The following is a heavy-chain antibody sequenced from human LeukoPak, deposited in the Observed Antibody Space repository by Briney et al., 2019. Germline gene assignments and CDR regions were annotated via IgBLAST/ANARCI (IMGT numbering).Heavy chain of an antibody. CDR2: ISSSGSST. CDR3: TKEASQSYGRT. J-gene: IGHJ4*02. V-gene: IGHV3-23*01. D-gene: IGHD4-23*01. CDR1: GITFSTYA. Sequence: GGSLRLSSVASGITFSTYAMSWVRQAPGKELEWVSVISSSGSSTYYADSVKGRFTISRDNLKNTLYLQMNSLRAEGTAVYYCTKEASQSYGRTWGQGTLVTVSS.